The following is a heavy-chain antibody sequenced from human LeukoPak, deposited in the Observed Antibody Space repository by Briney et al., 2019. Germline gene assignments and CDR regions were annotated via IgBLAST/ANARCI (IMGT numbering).Heavy chain of an antibody. D-gene: IGHD3-3*01. Sequence: SETLSLTCTVSGGSISSGDYYWSWIRQPPGKGLEWIGYIYSRGSAYYNPSLKSRVTISVDTSKNQFSLRLSSVTAADTAVYYCARGPNLEWLLPSWGQGTLVTVSS. CDR1: GGSISSGDYY. V-gene: IGHV4-30-4*08. CDR3: ARGPNLEWLLPS. CDR2: IYSRGSA. J-gene: IGHJ5*02.